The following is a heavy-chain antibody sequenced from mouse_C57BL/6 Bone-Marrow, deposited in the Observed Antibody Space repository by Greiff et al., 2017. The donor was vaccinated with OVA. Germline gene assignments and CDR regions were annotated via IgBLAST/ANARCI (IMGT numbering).Heavy chain of an antibody. Sequence: EVKLMESGGGLVKPGGSLKLSCAASGFTFSSYTMSWVRQTPEKRLEWVATISGGGGNTYYPDSVKGRFTISRDNAKNTLYLQMSSLRSEDTALYYCARQLGLYAMDYWGQGTSVTVSS. CDR1: GFTFSSYT. D-gene: IGHD4-1*01. J-gene: IGHJ4*01. V-gene: IGHV5-9*01. CDR2: ISGGGGNT. CDR3: ARQLGLYAMDY.